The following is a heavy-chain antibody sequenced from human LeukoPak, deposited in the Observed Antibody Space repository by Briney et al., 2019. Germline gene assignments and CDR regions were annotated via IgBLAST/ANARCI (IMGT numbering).Heavy chain of an antibody. J-gene: IGHJ5*02. Sequence: SETLSLTCAVYGGSFSSYYWSWIRQPPGQGLEWIGEINHSGSTNYNPSPKSRVTISVDTSKNQFSLKLSSVTAADTAVYYCARGGKKWFGQRWLDPWGQGTLVTVSS. D-gene: IGHD3-10*01. CDR1: GGSFSSYY. V-gene: IGHV4-34*01. CDR3: ARGGKKWFGQRWLDP. CDR2: INHSGST.